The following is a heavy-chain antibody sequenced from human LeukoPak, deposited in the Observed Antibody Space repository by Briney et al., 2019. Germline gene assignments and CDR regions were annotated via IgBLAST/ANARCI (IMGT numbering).Heavy chain of an antibody. CDR1: GFTFSSSW. D-gene: IGHD2-2*01. V-gene: IGHV3-66*01. Sequence: GGSLRLSCAASGFTFSSSWMNWVRQAPGKGLEWVSVIYSGGSTYYADYVKGRFTISRDNSKNTLYLQMNNLRAEDTAVYYCAREVRARDLYYYYAMDVWGQGTTVTVPS. CDR2: IYSGGST. J-gene: IGHJ6*02. CDR3: AREVRARDLYYYYAMDV.